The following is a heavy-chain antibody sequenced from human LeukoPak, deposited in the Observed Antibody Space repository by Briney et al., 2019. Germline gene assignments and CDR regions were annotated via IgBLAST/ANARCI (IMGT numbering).Heavy chain of an antibody. Sequence: GESLKISCKGSGYSFTSYWIGLVRQMPGKGLEWMGIIYPGDSDTRYSPSFQGQVNISADQYISTAYLQWRSMKASDTAMYYCARVCGYYGSGSYYYFDYWGQGTLVTVSS. J-gene: IGHJ4*02. D-gene: IGHD3-10*01. CDR3: ARVCGYYGSGSYYYFDY. V-gene: IGHV5-51*01. CDR2: IYPGDSDT. CDR1: GYSFTSYW.